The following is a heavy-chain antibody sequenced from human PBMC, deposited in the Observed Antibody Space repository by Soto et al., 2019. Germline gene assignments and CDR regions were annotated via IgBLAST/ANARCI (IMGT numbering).Heavy chain of an antibody. CDR1: GGSISSSGYY. CDR3: AKNHWIVATNFFDL. J-gene: IGHJ4*02. D-gene: IGHD5-12*01. V-gene: IGHV3-23*01. Sequence: GTLSLTCTVFGGSISSSGYYWSWIRQHPGKGLEWVSGISGGGDYSADTYFADSVKGRFTISRDSSKNTVYLQMNSLRAEDTAVYYCAKNHWIVATNFFDLWARGTLFPVSS. CDR2: ISGGGDYSADT.